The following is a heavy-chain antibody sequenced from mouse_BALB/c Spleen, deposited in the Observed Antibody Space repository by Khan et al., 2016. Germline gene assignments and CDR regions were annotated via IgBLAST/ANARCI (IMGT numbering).Heavy chain of an antibody. D-gene: IGHD3-2*02. CDR3: ARTEAPYDMDY. J-gene: IGHJ4*01. CDR2: INPTYGRT. V-gene: IGHV1S81*02. CDR1: GYTFTSYW. Sequence: QVQLQQPGAELVKPGTSVRLSCKASGYTFTSYWMHWMKQRPGQGLEWIGEINPTYGRTDYNEKFKTKATLTVDKSSSTVYMQLSSLTSEDSAVYYCARTEAPYDMDYWGQGTSVTVSS.